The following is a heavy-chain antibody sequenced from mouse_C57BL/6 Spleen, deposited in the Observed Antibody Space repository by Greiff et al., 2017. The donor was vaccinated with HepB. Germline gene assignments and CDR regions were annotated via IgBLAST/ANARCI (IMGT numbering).Heavy chain of an antibody. J-gene: IGHJ2*01. D-gene: IGHD2-4*01. Sequence: EVQVVESGGGLVKPGGSLKLSCAASGFTFSDYGMHWVRQAPEKGLEWVAYISSGSSTIYYADTVKGRFTISRDNAKNTLFLQMTSLRSEDTAMYYCARSYYEYPYYFDYWGQGTTLTVSS. CDR1: GFTFSDYG. CDR3: ARSYYEYPYYFDY. V-gene: IGHV5-17*01. CDR2: ISSGSSTI.